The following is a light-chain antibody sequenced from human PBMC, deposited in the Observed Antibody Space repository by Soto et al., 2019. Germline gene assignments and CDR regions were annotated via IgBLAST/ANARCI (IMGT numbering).Light chain of an antibody. Sequence: EIVWTQSPATLSLSPGERATLSCRASQSVSSFLVWYQQKPGQAPRLLIYDASKRATGIPARFSGSGSGTDFTLTISSLEPEDFAVYYCQQRSNWPPTFGPGTKVDI. J-gene: IGKJ3*01. V-gene: IGKV3-11*01. CDR2: DAS. CDR1: QSVSSF. CDR3: QQRSNWPPT.